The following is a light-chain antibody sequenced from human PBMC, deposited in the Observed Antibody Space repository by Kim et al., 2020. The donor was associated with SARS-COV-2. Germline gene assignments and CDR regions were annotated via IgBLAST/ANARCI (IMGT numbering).Light chain of an antibody. V-gene: IGLV1-40*01. Sequence: QSVLTQPPSVSGAPGQRVTVSCSGTRTNIGAGYGVHWYQQLPGAAPKLLMYGNNSRPSGVPDRFSASTSGTSAALAITGLQSEDESDYFCQSYDSGLSGSWFGGGTQLTVL. CDR3: QSYDSGLSGSW. J-gene: IGLJ3*02. CDR2: GNN. CDR1: RTNIGAGYG.